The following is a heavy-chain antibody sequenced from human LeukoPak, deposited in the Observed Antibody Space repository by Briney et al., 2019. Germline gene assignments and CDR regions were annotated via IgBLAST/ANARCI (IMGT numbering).Heavy chain of an antibody. CDR2: INHSGTT. CDR1: RGPFSGYY. CDR3: ARHGRGYYYDSSGFYYDSRRLDF. V-gene: IGHV4-34*01. J-gene: IGHJ4*02. Sequence: SETLSLTCGVFRGPFSGYYWSWIRQSPGKGLEWIGEINHSGTTNYNPSLKSRVTISVDTSNNQFSLRLTSVTAADTAVYYCARHGRGYYYDSSGFYYDSRRLDFWGQGTLVTVSS. D-gene: IGHD3-22*01.